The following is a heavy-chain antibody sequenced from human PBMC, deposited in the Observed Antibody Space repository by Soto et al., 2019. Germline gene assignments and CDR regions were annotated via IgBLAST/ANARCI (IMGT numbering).Heavy chain of an antibody. CDR3: ARHRYYYDSSGYYRALYYFDY. J-gene: IGHJ4*02. Sequence: SETLSLTCTVSGGSISSSSYYWGWIRQPPGRGLGGIGSTYYSGSTYYNPSLKSRVTISVDTSKNQFSLKLSSVTAADTAVYYCARHRYYYDSSGYYRALYYFDYWGQGTLVTVSS. V-gene: IGHV4-39*01. CDR1: GGSISSSSYY. D-gene: IGHD3-22*01. CDR2: TYYSGST.